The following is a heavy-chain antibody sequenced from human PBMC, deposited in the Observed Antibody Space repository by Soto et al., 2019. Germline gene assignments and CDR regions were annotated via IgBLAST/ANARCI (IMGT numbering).Heavy chain of an antibody. J-gene: IGHJ4*02. CDR1: GGSFHGYY. CDR3: ARSAGRLDY. V-gene: IGHV4-34*01. CDR2: INHSGSA. Sequence: SETLSLTCAVYGGSFHGYYWSWIRQPPGKGLEWIGEINHSGSANYNPTFKSRVSISVDTSKNQFSLKLSSVTAADTAVYYCARSAGRLDYWGQGTLVTVSS.